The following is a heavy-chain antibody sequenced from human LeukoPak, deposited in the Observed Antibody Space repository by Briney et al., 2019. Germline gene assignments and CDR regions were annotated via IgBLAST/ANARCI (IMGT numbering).Heavy chain of an antibody. CDR2: IYYSGST. Sequence: TSETLSLTCTVSGCSISSYYWSWIRQPPGKGLEWIWYIYYSGSTNYNPSLKSRFTISVDTSKNQFSLKLSSVTAADTAVYYCARPHYAFWSGYHEYFQHWGQGTLVTVSS. V-gene: IGHV4-59*01. CDR3: ARPHYAFWSGYHEYFQH. CDR1: GCSISSYY. J-gene: IGHJ1*01. D-gene: IGHD3-3*01.